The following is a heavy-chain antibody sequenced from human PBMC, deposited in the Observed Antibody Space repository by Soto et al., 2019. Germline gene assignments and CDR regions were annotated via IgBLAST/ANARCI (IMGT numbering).Heavy chain of an antibody. CDR1: GFTFSSYA. D-gene: IGHD2-15*01. CDR2: ISGSGRST. V-gene: IGHV3-23*01. CDR3: AKGLPSRSYFDC. Sequence: EVQVLESGGGLVQPGGSLRLSCAASGFTFSSYAMSWVRQAPRKGLEWVSAISGSGRSTYYADSVKGRFTISRDISEDTLFLQMTSLRAEDTAVYYCAKGLPSRSYFDCWGQGTLVTVSS. J-gene: IGHJ4*02.